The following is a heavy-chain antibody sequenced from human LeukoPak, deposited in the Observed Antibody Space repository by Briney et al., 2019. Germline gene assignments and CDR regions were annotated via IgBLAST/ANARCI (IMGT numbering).Heavy chain of an antibody. CDR2: IYYSGST. D-gene: IGHD3-10*01. Sequence: PSETLSLTCTVSGGSISSSSYYWGWIRQPPGKGLEWIGSIYYSGSTYYNPSLKSRVTISVDTSKNQFSLKLSSVTAADTAVYYCARHGYYGSESHFDYWGQGTLVTVSS. J-gene: IGHJ4*02. CDR1: GGSISSSSYY. CDR3: ARHGYYGSESHFDY. V-gene: IGHV4-39*01.